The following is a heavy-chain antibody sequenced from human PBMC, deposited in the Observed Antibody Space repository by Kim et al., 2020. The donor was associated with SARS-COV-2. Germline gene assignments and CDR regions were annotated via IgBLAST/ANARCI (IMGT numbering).Heavy chain of an antibody. V-gene: IGHV3-33*06. Sequence: GGSLRLSCAASGFTFSSYGMHWVRQAPGKGLEWVAVIWYDGSNKYYADSVKGRFTISRDNSKNTLYLQMNSLRAEDTAVYYCAKVRWCSSTSCYVAGQKHLFPGGMDVWGEGRTVTDSS. CDR1: GFTFSSYG. D-gene: IGHD2-2*01. CDR2: IWYDGSNK. J-gene: IGHJ6*01. CDR3: AKVRWCSSTSCYVAGQKHLFPGGMDV.